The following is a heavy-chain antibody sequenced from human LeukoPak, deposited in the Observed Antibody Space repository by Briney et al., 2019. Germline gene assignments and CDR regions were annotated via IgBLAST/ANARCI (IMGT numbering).Heavy chain of an antibody. CDR3: AELGITMIGGV. J-gene: IGHJ6*04. Sequence: GGSLRLACAASGFIVSSNYMSWVRQAPGKGLEWVSVIYSGGSTYYADSVKGRFTISRDNAKNSLYLQMNSLRAEDTAVYYCAELGITMIGGVWGKGTTVTISS. CDR2: IYSGGST. V-gene: IGHV3-53*01. CDR1: GFIVSSNY. D-gene: IGHD3-10*02.